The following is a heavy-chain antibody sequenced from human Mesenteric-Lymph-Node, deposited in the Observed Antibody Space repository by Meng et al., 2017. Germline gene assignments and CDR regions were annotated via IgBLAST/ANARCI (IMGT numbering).Heavy chain of an antibody. CDR2: ISSSSSYI. Sequence: GGSLRLSCAASGFTFSNAWMSWVRQAPGKGLEWVSSISSSSSYIYYADSVKGRFTISRDNVKNSLYLQMNSLRAEDTAVYYCATDKATNGYYYGMDVWGQGTTVTVSS. V-gene: IGHV3-21*01. J-gene: IGHJ6*02. CDR1: GFTFSNAW. D-gene: IGHD2-8*01. CDR3: ATDKATNGYYYGMDV.